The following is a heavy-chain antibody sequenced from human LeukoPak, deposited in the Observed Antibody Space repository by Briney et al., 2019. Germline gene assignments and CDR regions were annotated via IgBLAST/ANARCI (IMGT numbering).Heavy chain of an antibody. CDR3: ARGRYCTNGVCPYYFDY. J-gene: IGHJ4*02. CDR2: IYYSGST. V-gene: IGHV4-39*07. D-gene: IGHD2-8*01. Sequence: SETLSLTCTVSGGSISSYYWGWIRQPPGKGLEWIGSIYYSGSTYYNPSLKSRVTISVDTSKNQFSLKLSSVTAADTAVYYCARGRYCTNGVCPYYFDYWGQGTLVTVSS. CDR1: GGSISSYY.